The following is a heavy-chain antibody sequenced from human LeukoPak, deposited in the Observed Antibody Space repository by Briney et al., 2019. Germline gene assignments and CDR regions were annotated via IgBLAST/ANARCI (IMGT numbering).Heavy chain of an antibody. V-gene: IGHV3-7*01. CDR2: IKQDGSEK. CDR1: GFTFSSYW. D-gene: IGHD5-24*01. Sequence: GGSLRLSCAASGFTFSSYWMSWVRQAPGKGLEWVANIKQDGSEKYYVDSVKGRFTIPRDNAKNSLYLQMNSLRAEDTAVYYCARVAWMATISFFDYWGQGTLVTVSS. J-gene: IGHJ4*02. CDR3: ARVAWMATISFFDY.